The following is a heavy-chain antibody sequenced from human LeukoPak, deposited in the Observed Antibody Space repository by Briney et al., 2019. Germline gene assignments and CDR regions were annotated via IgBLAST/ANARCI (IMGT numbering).Heavy chain of an antibody. J-gene: IGHJ3*02. CDR1: GYTFTGYY. CDR2: INPNSGGT. D-gene: IGHD3-22*01. V-gene: IGHV1-2*02. Sequence: ASVKVSCKASGYTFTGYYLHWARQAPGQGLEWMGWINPNSGGTNYAQKFQGRVTMTRDTSISTAYMELSRLRSDDAAVYYCARHAYYNSSGPTTGRTFDIGGQGTMVTVSS. CDR3: ARHAYYNSSGPTTGRTFDI.